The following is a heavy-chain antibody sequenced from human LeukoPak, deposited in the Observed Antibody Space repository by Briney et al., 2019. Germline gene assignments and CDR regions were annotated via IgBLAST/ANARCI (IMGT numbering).Heavy chain of an antibody. CDR3: AREVVYYDSSGWDHDAFDI. Sequence: SETLSLTCTVSGGSISSYYWSWIRQPPGKGLEWIGYIYYSGSTNYNPSLKSRVTISVDTSKNQFSLKLSSVTAADTAVYYCAREVVYYDSSGWDHDAFDIWSQGTMVTVSS. J-gene: IGHJ3*02. CDR1: GGSISSYY. D-gene: IGHD3-22*01. V-gene: IGHV4-59*01. CDR2: IYYSGST.